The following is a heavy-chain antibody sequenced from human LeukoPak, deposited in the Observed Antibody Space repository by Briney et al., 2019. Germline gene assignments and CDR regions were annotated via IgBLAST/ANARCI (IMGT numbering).Heavy chain of an antibody. D-gene: IGHD1-1*01. V-gene: IGHV3-30*02. CDR1: GFTFSTYG. Sequence: GGPLRLSCAASGFTFSTYGMHWVRQPPGKGLEWVAFIPFDGNNEYYADSVKGRFTISRDNFKNTLYLQLNSLRAEDTAVYYCAKTWNDVLDYWGQGTLVTVSS. J-gene: IGHJ4*02. CDR3: AKTWNDVLDY. CDR2: IPFDGNNE.